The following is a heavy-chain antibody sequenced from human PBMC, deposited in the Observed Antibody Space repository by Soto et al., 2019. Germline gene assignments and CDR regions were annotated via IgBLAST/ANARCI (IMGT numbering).Heavy chain of an antibody. CDR3: ARLYGDFVGWFDS. V-gene: IGHV4-31*03. D-gene: IGHD4-17*01. CDR2: IYYTGST. Sequence: QVQLQESGPGLVRPSQTLSLACTVSGGSISSNNYYWSWIRQQPGKGLEWIGYIYYTGSTYPNPSLESRVTMSVDTSQNPFSLKLSSVTAADTAVYYCARLYGDFVGWFDSWGQGTLVTVSS. J-gene: IGHJ5*01. CDR1: GGSISSNNYY.